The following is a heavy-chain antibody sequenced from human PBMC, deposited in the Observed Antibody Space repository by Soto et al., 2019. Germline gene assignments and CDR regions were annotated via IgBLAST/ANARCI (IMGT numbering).Heavy chain of an antibody. Sequence: VQLVESGGGVVQPGRSLRLSCAASGFTFSSYAMHWVRQAPGKGLEWVAVISYDGSNKYYADSVKGRFTISRDNSKNTLYLQMNSLRAEDTAVYYCARVSIAAAGKGFDYWGQGTLVTVSS. V-gene: IGHV3-30-3*01. CDR2: ISYDGSNK. D-gene: IGHD6-13*01. CDR1: GFTFSSYA. J-gene: IGHJ4*02. CDR3: ARVSIAAAGKGFDY.